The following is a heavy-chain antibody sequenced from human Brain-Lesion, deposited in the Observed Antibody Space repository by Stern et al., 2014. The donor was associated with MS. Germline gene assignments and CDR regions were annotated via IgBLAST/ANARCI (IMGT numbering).Heavy chain of an antibody. CDR2: IYYSGNT. CDR3: AGEEDIRYCSGGSCTGNWFDP. CDR1: GGSVSSTSYA. D-gene: IGHD2-15*01. V-gene: IGHV4-39*01. Sequence: QVQLQESGPGLVKPSETLSLTCTVAGGSVSSTSYAWAWIRQPPGKGLEWIGTIYYSGNTYYSPSLKSRLTISLDPSKNQFSLQLRCVTAADTAVYYCAGEEDIRYCSGGSCTGNWFDPWGQGTLVTVSS. J-gene: IGHJ5*02.